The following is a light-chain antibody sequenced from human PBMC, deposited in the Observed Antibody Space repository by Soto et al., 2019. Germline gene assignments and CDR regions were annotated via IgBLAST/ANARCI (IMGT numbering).Light chain of an antibody. Sequence: QSALAQPASVSGSPGQSITISCTGTSGFVGSFSLVSWYQQHPGKAPKVMIYEVSNRPSGVSNRFSGSKSGNTASLTISGLQAEDEADYYCSSYTSSTAYVFGTGTKVTVL. CDR3: SSYTSSTAYV. V-gene: IGLV2-14*02. CDR1: SGFVGSFSL. CDR2: EVS. J-gene: IGLJ1*01.